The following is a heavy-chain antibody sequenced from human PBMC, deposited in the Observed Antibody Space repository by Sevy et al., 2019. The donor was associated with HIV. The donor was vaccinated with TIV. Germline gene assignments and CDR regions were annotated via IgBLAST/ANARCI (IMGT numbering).Heavy chain of an antibody. CDR1: GFTFSNAW. V-gene: IGHV3-15*01. CDR2: IKSKTDGGTT. Sequence: GGSPRLSCAASGFTFSNAWMSWVRQAPGKGLEWVGRIKSKTDGGTTDYAAPVKGRFTISRDDSKNTLYLQMNSLKTEDTAVYYCTTEPTYYYDSSGYLFDIWGQGTMVTVSS. J-gene: IGHJ3*02. CDR3: TTEPTYYYDSSGYLFDI. D-gene: IGHD3-22*01.